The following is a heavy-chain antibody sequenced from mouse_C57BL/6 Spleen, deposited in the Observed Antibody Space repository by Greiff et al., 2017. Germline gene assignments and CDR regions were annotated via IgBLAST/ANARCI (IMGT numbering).Heavy chain of an antibody. CDR3: SRHLSYFDY. CDR1: GFTFSSYG. CDR2: ISSGGSYT. Sequence: EVKLMESGGDLVKPGGSLKLSCAASGFTFSSYGMSWVRQTPDKRLEWVATISSGGSYTYYPDSVKRRFTIARYNAKNTLYLQMSSLKSEDTAMYYCSRHLSYFDYWGQGTTLTVSS. D-gene: IGHD1-1*01. V-gene: IGHV5-6*01. J-gene: IGHJ2*01.